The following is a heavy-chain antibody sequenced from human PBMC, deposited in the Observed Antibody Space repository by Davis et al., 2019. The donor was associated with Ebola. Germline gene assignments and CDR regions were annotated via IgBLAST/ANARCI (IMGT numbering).Heavy chain of an antibody. CDR1: GYTFTNYW. CDR2: IYPGESET. J-gene: IGHJ6*02. Sequence: GESLKISCKGSGYTFTNYWIGWVRQMPGKGLEWMGIIYPGESETRYSPSFQGQVTISADRFISTAYLQWSSLKASDTAMYYCVRLRFRELLGYYYGMDVWGQGTTVTVSS. D-gene: IGHD3-10*01. CDR3: VRLRFRELLGYYYGMDV. V-gene: IGHV5-51*01.